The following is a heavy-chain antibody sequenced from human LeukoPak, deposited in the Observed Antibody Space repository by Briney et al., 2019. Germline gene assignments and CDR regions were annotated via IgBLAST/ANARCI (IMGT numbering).Heavy chain of an antibody. CDR1: GGSFSDNY. CDR3: ARGPDSYSADSYYAMDV. V-gene: IGHV4-34*01. CDR2: INSTGGT. Sequence: SETLSPTCAVYGGSFSDNYWSWVRQTPGKGLEWIGEINSTGGTKYNPSLKSRLTISVDSSQNQFSLRLNSMAAADTGVYYCARGPDSYSADSYYAMDVWGLGTTVTVSS. D-gene: IGHD3-10*01. J-gene: IGHJ6*02.